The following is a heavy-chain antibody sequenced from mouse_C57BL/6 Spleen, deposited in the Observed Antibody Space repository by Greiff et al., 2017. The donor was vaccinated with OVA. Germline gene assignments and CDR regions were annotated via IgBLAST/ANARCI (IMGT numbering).Heavy chain of an antibody. J-gene: IGHJ2*01. Sequence: VQLQQSGPELVKPGASVKISCKASGYAFSSSWMNWVKQRPGKGLEWIGRIYPGDGDTNYNVKFKGKATLTADKSSSTAYMQLSSLTSEDSAVYFCARSRDFDYWGQVTTLTVSS. V-gene: IGHV1-82*01. CDR1: GYAFSSSW. D-gene: IGHD3-3*01. CDR3: ARSRDFDY. CDR2: IYPGDGDT.